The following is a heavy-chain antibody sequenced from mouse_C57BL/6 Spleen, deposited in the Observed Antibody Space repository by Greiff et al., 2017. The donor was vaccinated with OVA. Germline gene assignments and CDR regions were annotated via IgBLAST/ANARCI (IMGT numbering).Heavy chain of an antibody. CDR3: AREGGLRPYAMDY. V-gene: IGHV3-6*01. Sequence: EVQLQESGPGLVKPSQSLSLTCSVTGYSITSGYYWNWIRQFPGNKLEWMGYISYDGSNNYNPSLKNRISITRDTSKNQFFLKLNSVTTEDTATYYCAREGGLRPYAMDYWGQGTSVTVSS. J-gene: IGHJ4*01. D-gene: IGHD2-4*01. CDR2: ISYDGSN. CDR1: GYSITSGYY.